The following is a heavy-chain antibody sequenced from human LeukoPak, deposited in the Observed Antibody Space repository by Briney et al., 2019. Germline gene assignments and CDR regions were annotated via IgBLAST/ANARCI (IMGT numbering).Heavy chain of an antibody. CDR1: GFTFSDYY. CDR2: ISSSGSTI. J-gene: IGHJ4*02. V-gene: IGHV3-11*01. CDR3: ARFRWFGESYYFDY. Sequence: GGSLRLSCAASGFTFSDYYMSWIRQAPGKGLEWVSYISSSGSTIYYADSVKGRFTISRDNAKNLLYLQMNSLRAEDTAVYYCARFRWFGESYYFDYWGQGTLVTVSS. D-gene: IGHD3-10*01.